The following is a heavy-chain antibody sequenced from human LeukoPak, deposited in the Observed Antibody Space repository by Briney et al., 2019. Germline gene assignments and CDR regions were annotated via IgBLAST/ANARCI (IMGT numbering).Heavy chain of an antibody. Sequence: GGSLRLSCAASGFSFSNHWMHWVRQAPGKGLVWVSRINRDGTSTSYADSVKGRFTISRDNSKNTVFLQMYSLRAEDTAAYYCAKEASRGSSFAYTPIEKPYYLDYWGQGTLVTVSS. V-gene: IGHV3-74*01. CDR1: GFSFSNHW. J-gene: IGHJ4*02. CDR3: AKEASRGSSFAYTPIEKPYYLDY. CDR2: INRDGTST. D-gene: IGHD5-18*01.